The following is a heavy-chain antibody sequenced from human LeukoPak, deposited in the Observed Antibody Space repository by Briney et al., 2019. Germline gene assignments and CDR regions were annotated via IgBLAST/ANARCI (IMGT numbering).Heavy chain of an antibody. D-gene: IGHD1-14*01. CDR1: GFTFSSYA. Sequence: GGSLRLSCAASGFTFSSYAMSWVRQAPGKGLEWVSAISGSGGSTYYADSVKGRFTISRDNSKNSLYLQMNSLRAEDTAVYYCARAGRNYYFDYWGQGTLVTVSS. CDR3: ARAGRNYYFDY. J-gene: IGHJ4*02. CDR2: ISGSGGST. V-gene: IGHV3-23*01.